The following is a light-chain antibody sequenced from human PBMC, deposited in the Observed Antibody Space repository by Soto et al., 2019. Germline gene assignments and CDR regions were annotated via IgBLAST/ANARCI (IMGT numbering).Light chain of an antibody. Sequence: EIVMTQSPATLSVSPRERSTLSCRSSQSVSSNLAWYQQKPGQAPRLLIYDTSTRATGIPARFSATGSETDFTLTISGLQSEDSAVYFCQQYNNWPFSFGQGTRLEIK. J-gene: IGKJ5*01. V-gene: IGKV3-15*01. CDR3: QQYNNWPFS. CDR2: DTS. CDR1: QSVSSN.